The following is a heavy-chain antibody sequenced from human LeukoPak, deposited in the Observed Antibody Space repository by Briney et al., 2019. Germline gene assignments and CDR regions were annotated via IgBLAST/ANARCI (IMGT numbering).Heavy chain of an antibody. Sequence: GASVKVSCKASGYTFTSYAMHWVRQAPGQRLEWMGWINAGNGNTKYSQKFQGRVTITRNTSASTAYMELSSLRSEDTAVYYCAREARFFLGFDPWGQGTLVTVSS. V-gene: IGHV1-3*01. J-gene: IGHJ5*02. CDR3: AREARFFLGFDP. D-gene: IGHD3-3*01. CDR1: GYTFTSYA. CDR2: INAGNGNT.